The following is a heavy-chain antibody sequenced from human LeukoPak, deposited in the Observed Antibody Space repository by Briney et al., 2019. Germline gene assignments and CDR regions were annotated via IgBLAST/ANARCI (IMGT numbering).Heavy chain of an antibody. CDR2: IYHSGST. Sequence: SETLSLTCAVSGGSISSSNWWSWVRQPPGKGLEWIGEIYHSGSTNYNPSLKGRVTISVDKSKNQFSLKLSSVTAADTAVYYCARDKGSPYDSSGYPDYYGMDVWGQGTTVTVSS. J-gene: IGHJ6*02. D-gene: IGHD3-22*01. CDR3: ARDKGSPYDSSGYPDYYGMDV. CDR1: GGSISSSNW. V-gene: IGHV4-4*02.